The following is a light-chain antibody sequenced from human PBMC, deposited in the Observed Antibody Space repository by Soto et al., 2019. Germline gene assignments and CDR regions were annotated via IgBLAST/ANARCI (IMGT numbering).Light chain of an antibody. CDR3: GTWDSSLSAVV. V-gene: IGLV1-51*01. CDR1: SSNIGNNY. CDR2: DNN. Sequence: QPVLTQPPSVSAAPGQKVTISWSGSSSNIGNNYVSWYQQLPGTAPKLLIYDNNKRPSGIPDRFSGSKSGTSATLGITGLQTGDEADYYCGTWDSSLSAVVFGGGTKLTVL. J-gene: IGLJ2*01.